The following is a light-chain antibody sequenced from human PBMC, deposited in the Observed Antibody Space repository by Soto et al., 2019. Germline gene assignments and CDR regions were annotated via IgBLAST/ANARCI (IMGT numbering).Light chain of an antibody. Sequence: EIVLTQSPGTLSLSPGERATLSCRASQSVSSSYLAWYQHKPGQAPRLLIYGASSRATGIPDRFSGSGSGTDFTLIISRLEPEDFAVYYCQQYGSSPTFGQGAKVEIK. J-gene: IGKJ1*01. CDR2: GAS. CDR1: QSVSSSY. CDR3: QQYGSSPT. V-gene: IGKV3-20*01.